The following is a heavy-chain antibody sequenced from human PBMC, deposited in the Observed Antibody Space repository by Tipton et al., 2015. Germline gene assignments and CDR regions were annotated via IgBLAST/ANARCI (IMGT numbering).Heavy chain of an antibody. CDR1: GDSITSGDYY. Sequence: TLSLTCNVSGDSITSGDYYWSWIRQPPGKGLEWIGYIYYSGNTYYNPSLNSRVTTSVDTSKNQFSLQLSSVTAADTAVYYCASERAGVDNSGYYFAEYFQHWGQGTLVTVSS. D-gene: IGHD3-22*01. V-gene: IGHV4-31*03. J-gene: IGHJ1*01. CDR3: ASERAGVDNSGYYFAEYFQH. CDR2: IYYSGNT.